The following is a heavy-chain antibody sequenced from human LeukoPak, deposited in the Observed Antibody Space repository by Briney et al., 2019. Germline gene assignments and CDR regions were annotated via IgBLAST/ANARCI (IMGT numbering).Heavy chain of an antibody. CDR3: ARGVTGHDAFDI. Sequence: GGSLRLSCAASGYTFSSYSMNWVRQAPGKGLEWVSYISSSSSTIYYADSVKGRFTISRDNAKNSLYLQMNSLRAEDTAVYYCARGVTGHDAFDIWGQGTMVTVSS. CDR2: ISSSSSTI. CDR1: GYTFSSYS. D-gene: IGHD4-11*01. J-gene: IGHJ3*02. V-gene: IGHV3-48*01.